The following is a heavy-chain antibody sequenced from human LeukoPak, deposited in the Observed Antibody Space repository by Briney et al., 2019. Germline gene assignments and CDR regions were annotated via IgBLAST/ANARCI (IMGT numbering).Heavy chain of an antibody. Sequence: SQTLSLTCTVSGGSISSGDYYWSWIRQPPGKGLEWIVYIYYSGSTYYNPSLKSRVTISVDTSKNQFSLKLSSVTAADTAVYYCARSTVTTHNNWFDPWGQGTLVTVSS. J-gene: IGHJ5*02. V-gene: IGHV4-30-4*08. CDR1: GGSISSGDYY. CDR3: ARSTVTTHNNWFDP. D-gene: IGHD4-17*01. CDR2: IYYSGST.